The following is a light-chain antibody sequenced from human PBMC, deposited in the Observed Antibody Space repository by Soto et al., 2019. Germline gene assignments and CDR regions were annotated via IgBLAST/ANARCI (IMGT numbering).Light chain of an antibody. Sequence: QSALTQPASVSGSPGQSITISCTGTSSDVGGYNYVSWYQQHPGIAPKLMIYEVSKRPSGVPDRFSGSKSGNTASLTVSGLQAEDDSDYYCSSYAGSNNVVFGGGTKLTV. CDR3: SSYAGSNNVV. CDR1: SSDVGGYNY. J-gene: IGLJ2*01. CDR2: EVS. V-gene: IGLV2-8*01.